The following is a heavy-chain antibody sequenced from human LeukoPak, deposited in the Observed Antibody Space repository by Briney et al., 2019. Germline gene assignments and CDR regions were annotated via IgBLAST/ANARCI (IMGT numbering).Heavy chain of an antibody. V-gene: IGHV1-69*04. CDR3: ARTPLYSYGHDY. CDR2: IIPILGIA. J-gene: IGHJ4*02. D-gene: IGHD5-18*01. Sequence: ASVKVSCKASGGTFSSYAISWVRQAPGQGLEWMGRIIPILGIANYAQKFQGRVTITADKSTSTAYMELSSLRSEDTAVYYCARTPLYSYGHDYWGQGTLVTVSS. CDR1: GGTFSSYA.